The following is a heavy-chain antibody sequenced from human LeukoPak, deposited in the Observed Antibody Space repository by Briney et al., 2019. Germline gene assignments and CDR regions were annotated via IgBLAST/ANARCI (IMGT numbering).Heavy chain of an antibody. CDR1: GFTLSSYW. CDR2: IKQDGSEK. J-gene: IGHJ4*02. CDR3: ASERSGYSSFHFDY. D-gene: IGHD6-13*01. V-gene: IGHV3-7*01. Sequence: GGSLRLSCAASGFTLSSYWMSWVRQAPGKGLEWVANIKQDGSEKYYVDSVKGRFTISRDNAKNSLYLQMNSLRAEDTAVYYCASERSGYSSFHFDYWGQGTLVTVSS.